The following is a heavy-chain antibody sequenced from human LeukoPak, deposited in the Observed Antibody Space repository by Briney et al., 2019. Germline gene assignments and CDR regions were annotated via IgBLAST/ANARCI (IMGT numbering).Heavy chain of an antibody. Sequence: SVKVSCKASGGTFSSYAISWVRQAPGQGLEWMGGIIPIFGTANYAQKFQGRVTITADESTSTAYMELSSLRTEDTAVYYCARNTKYSSSWHYYYYMDVWGKGTTVTVSS. D-gene: IGHD6-13*01. CDR2: IIPIFGTA. J-gene: IGHJ6*03. CDR3: ARNTKYSSSWHYYYYMDV. CDR1: GGTFSSYA. V-gene: IGHV1-69*13.